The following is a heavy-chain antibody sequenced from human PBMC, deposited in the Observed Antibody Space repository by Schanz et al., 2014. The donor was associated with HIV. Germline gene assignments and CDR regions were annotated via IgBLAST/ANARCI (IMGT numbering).Heavy chain of an antibody. CDR2: INPSGGST. V-gene: IGHV1-46*03. Sequence: QVQLVQSGAEVKKPGSSVKVSCKASGGTFSSYYIHWVRQAPGQGLEWMGVINPSGGSTTYTQKFQGRVTMTRGTATSTVYMEMSSLRSEDTAVYYCAGTPMITGAFDHWGQGNLVTVSS. J-gene: IGHJ5*02. D-gene: IGHD5-18*01. CDR1: GGTFSSYY. CDR3: AGTPMITGAFDH.